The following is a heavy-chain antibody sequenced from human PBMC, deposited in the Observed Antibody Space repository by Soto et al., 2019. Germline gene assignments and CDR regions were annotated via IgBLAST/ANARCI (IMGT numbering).Heavy chain of an antibody. J-gene: IGHJ4*02. CDR1: GYTFTDYV. D-gene: IGHD5-18*01. Sequence: GASVKVSCKASGYTFTDYVIHCVRQAPGQGLEWMAWINAGTGSTKYSQKFQGRVTITRDTSASTVYMALTSLTSEDTIIYYCARGTYGYDYWGQGTLVTVSS. CDR3: ARGTYGYDY. V-gene: IGHV1-3*01. CDR2: INAGTGST.